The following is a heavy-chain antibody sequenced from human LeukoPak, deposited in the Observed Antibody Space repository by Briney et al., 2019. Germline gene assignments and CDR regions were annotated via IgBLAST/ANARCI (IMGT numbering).Heavy chain of an antibody. Sequence: GGSLRLSCAASGFTFSSYNINWVRQAPGKGLEWVANIKQDGSEKYYVDSVKGRFTISRDNAKNSLYLQMNSLRAEDTAVYYCARRWEHTNWFDPWGQGTLVTVSS. CDR3: ARRWEHTNWFDP. CDR2: IKQDGSEK. J-gene: IGHJ5*02. V-gene: IGHV3-7*01. D-gene: IGHD1-26*01. CDR1: GFTFSSYN.